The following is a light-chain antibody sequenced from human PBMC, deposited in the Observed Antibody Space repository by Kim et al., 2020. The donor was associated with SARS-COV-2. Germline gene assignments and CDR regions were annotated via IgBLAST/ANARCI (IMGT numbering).Light chain of an antibody. Sequence: GQSRRLSCTGTSSDVGSYNRVSWYQRPPGTAPKLIIYEVSDRPSGVPHRFSGSKSGNTASLTISWLQTEDEADYYCSSYTSSSTLIFGGGTQLTVL. V-gene: IGLV2-18*02. J-gene: IGLJ2*01. CDR1: SSDVGSYNR. CDR3: SSYTSSSTLI. CDR2: EVS.